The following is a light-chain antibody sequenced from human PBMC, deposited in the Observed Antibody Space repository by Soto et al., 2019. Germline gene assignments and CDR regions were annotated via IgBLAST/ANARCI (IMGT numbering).Light chain of an antibody. J-gene: IGKJ1*01. CDR2: GAS. Sequence: EIVMTHSPATLSVSPGERATLSCRASQSVRSTFLAWYQQKPVQAPRLLISGASSRATGIPDRFSGSGSGTDFTLTISRLEPEDFAVYYCHHYGTSWTFGQGTKVDIK. CDR3: HHYGTSWT. CDR1: QSVRSTF. V-gene: IGKV3-20*01.